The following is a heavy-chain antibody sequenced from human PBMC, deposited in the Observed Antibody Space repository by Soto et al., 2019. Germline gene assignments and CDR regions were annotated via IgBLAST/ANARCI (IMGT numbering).Heavy chain of an antibody. Sequence: QDQLVQCGAEVKKPGSSLKVSCEVSGGTCNSYGFNWVRQAPGQGLEWMGGMIPMFGITNHAQKFQDRMTVSAEASTRTAYIQLSSPGSDDTATYFCASDRGYGLANWGQGTLLTVSP. CDR2: MIPMFGIT. CDR3: ASDRGYGLAN. CDR1: GGTCNSYG. D-gene: IGHD2-15*01. V-gene: IGHV1-69*12. J-gene: IGHJ4*02.